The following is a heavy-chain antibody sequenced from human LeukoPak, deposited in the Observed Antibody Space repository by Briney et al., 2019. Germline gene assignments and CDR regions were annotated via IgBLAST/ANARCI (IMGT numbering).Heavy chain of an antibody. CDR1: DFTVSSNY. J-gene: IGHJ5*02. CDR2: IYAGGTT. CDR3: ARDRGLGWFDP. Sequence: GGSLRLSCAASDFTVSSNYMSWVRQAPGKGLEWVSIIYAGGTTYYADSVKGRFTISRDNSKNTLYLQMNSLRAEDTAVYYCARDRGLGWFDPWGQGTLVTVSS. V-gene: IGHV3-53*01.